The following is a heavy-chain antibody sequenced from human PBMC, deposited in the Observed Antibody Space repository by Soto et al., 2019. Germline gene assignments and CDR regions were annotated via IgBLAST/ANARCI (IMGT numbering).Heavy chain of an antibody. CDR1: GFTFTNFG. D-gene: IGHD1-26*01. J-gene: IGHJ4*02. CDR3: VRDPDGILDFDY. V-gene: IGHV3-48*02. CDR2: IGSGAGTFV. Sequence: GGSLRLSCAVSGFTFTNFGMIWVRQAPGKGLEWVSFIGSGAGTFVSYADSVKGRFTISRDNAKNSLYLQMNSLRDDDTAVYYRVRDPDGILDFDYWGQGT.